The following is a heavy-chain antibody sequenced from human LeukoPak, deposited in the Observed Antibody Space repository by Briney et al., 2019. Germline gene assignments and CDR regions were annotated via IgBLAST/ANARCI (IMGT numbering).Heavy chain of an antibody. J-gene: IGHJ4*02. D-gene: IGHD6-13*01. CDR1: GGSISTYY. Sequence: PSETLSLTCTVSGGSISTYYWTWIRQPPGKGLEWIGYIYYSGITNFSPSLKSRVTMSVDTSKNQFSLRLNSVTTADTAVYYCARRLAVTGRYYFDYWGQGTLVTVSS. V-gene: IGHV4-59*01. CDR2: IYYSGIT. CDR3: ARRLAVTGRYYFDY.